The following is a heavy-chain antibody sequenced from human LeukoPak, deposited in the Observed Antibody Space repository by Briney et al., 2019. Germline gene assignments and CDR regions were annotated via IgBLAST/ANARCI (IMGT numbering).Heavy chain of an antibody. D-gene: IGHD3-10*01. Sequence: AETLSLTCTVSGGSISSSYWSWIRQPPGKGLEWIGYRYYSGSTNYNPSLKSRVTISVDTSKNQFSLKVTSVTAADTAVYYCARIRYGSNIYRYYYMDVWGKGTTVIVSS. V-gene: IGHV4-59*01. J-gene: IGHJ6*03. CDR2: RYYSGST. CDR3: ARIRYGSNIYRYYYMDV. CDR1: GGSISSSY.